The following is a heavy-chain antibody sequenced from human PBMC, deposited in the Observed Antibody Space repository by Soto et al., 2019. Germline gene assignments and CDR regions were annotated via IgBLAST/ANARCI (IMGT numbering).Heavy chain of an antibody. Sequence: VASVKVSCKASGYTFTSYAMHWVRQAPGQRLEWMGWINAGNGNTKYSQKFQGRVTITRDTSASTAYMELSSLRSEDTAVYYCARGFIAAAGSWFDPWGQGTLVTVSS. V-gene: IGHV1-3*01. CDR2: INAGNGNT. D-gene: IGHD6-13*01. J-gene: IGHJ5*02. CDR1: GYTFTSYA. CDR3: ARGFIAAAGSWFDP.